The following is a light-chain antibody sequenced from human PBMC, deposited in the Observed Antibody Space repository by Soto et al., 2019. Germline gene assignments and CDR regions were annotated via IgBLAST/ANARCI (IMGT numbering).Light chain of an antibody. CDR2: AAS. Sequence: DIHMTQSPSSLSASVGDRVTITCRASQSISNYLHWYQQKAGRAPKLLIYAASSLQSGVPSRFSGSGSGTDFTLTISSLQAEDFATYYCQQSYSFSYTFGQGTRLEI. CDR1: QSISNY. CDR3: QQSYSFSYT. J-gene: IGKJ2*01. V-gene: IGKV1-39*01.